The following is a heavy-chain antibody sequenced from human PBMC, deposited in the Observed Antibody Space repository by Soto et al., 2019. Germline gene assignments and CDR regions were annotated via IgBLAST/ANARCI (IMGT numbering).Heavy chain of an antibody. J-gene: IGHJ4*02. D-gene: IGHD2-15*01. Sequence: PGGSLRLSCADSGFTFSSYAMHWVRQAPGKGLEWVAVISYDGSNKYYADSVKGRFNISRDNSKNTLYLQMNSLRAEDTAVYFCATDIVVVVAATPHAFDYWGQGTLVTVSS. CDR1: GFTFSSYA. V-gene: IGHV3-30-3*01. CDR2: ISYDGSNK. CDR3: ATDIVVVVAATPHAFDY.